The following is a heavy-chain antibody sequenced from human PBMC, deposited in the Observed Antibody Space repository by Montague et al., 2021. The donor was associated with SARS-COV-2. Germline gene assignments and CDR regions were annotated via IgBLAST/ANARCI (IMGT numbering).Heavy chain of an antibody. CDR2: IFDSGAA. Sequence: SETLSLTCAVSGGFISSGNWWSWARQPPRKGLEWIREIFDSGAAXXNPXXXSRLTISMDKSKNEFSLKLNSVTAADTAMYYCARDFVAAVPDRFDSWGQGVLVTVSS. V-gene: IGHV4/OR15-8*02. J-gene: IGHJ4*02. CDR1: GGFISSGNW. D-gene: IGHD6-13*01. CDR3: ARDFVAAVPDRFDS.